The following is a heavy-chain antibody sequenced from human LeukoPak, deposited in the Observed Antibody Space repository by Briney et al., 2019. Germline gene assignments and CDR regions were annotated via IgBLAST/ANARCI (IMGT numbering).Heavy chain of an antibody. J-gene: IGHJ4*02. V-gene: IGHV3-23*01. Sequence: GRSLRLACAASGFTFSSYAMTWVRHAAGKWLGWVSSISGSGGSTYYADCRKGQFTISRDNSKNTLYLQMNSLRAEDTGVYYCAKATVTSITIFDYWGQGTLVTVSS. CDR3: AKATVTSITIFDY. CDR1: GFTFSSYA. D-gene: IGHD4-17*01. CDR2: ISGSGGST.